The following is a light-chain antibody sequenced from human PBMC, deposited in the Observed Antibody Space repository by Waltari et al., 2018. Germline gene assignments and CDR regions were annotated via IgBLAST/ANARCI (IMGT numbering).Light chain of an antibody. J-gene: IGKJ1*01. CDR2: LAS. V-gene: IGKV1-5*03. CDR1: QSISNF. Sequence: DIQMTQYPSPLSAYVGDRVIITCRASQSISNFVAWSQHKPGQAPNLLIYLASRLQSEVPSRFSGSVSGTEFNLTISCLQPDDFATYHCQQYNTYSGWTFGQGTKVEIK. CDR3: QQYNTYSGWT.